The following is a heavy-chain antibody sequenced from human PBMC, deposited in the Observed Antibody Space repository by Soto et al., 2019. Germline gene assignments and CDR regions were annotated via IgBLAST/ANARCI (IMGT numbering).Heavy chain of an antibody. J-gene: IGHJ4*02. Sequence: GGSLRLSCAASGFTFSSYGMHWVRQAPGKGLEWVAVIWYDGSNKYYADSVKGRFTISRDNSKNTLYLQMNSLRAEDTAVYYCARDLQYSSSVGYWGQGTLVTVSS. D-gene: IGHD6-6*01. CDR3: ARDLQYSSSVGY. CDR1: GFTFSSYG. V-gene: IGHV3-33*01. CDR2: IWYDGSNK.